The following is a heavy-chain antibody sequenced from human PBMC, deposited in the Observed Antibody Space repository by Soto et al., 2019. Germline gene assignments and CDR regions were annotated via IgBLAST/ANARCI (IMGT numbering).Heavy chain of an antibody. D-gene: IGHD6-19*01. CDR3: ASGAAAGWFDP. CDR1: GGSISSGGYY. Sequence: SETLSRTYTVSGGSISSGGYYWSWIRQHPGKGLEWIGYIYYSGSTYYNPSLKSRVTISVDTSKNQFSLKLSSVTAADTAVYYCASGAAAGWFDPWGQGTLVTVSS. CDR2: IYYSGST. V-gene: IGHV4-31*03. J-gene: IGHJ5*02.